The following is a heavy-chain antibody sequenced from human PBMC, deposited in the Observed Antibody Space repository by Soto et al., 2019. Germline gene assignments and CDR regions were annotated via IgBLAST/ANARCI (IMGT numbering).Heavy chain of an antibody. D-gene: IGHD2-15*01. CDR2: IIPIFGTA. Sequence: SVKVSCKASGGTFSSYAISWVRQAPGQGLEWMGGIIPIFGTANYAQKFQGRVTITADESTSTAYMELSSLRSEDTAVYYCARNYSSGGSCYSGPNYYYYGMDVWGQGTTVTV. V-gene: IGHV1-69*13. CDR1: GGTFSSYA. CDR3: ARNYSSGGSCYSGPNYYYYGMDV. J-gene: IGHJ6*02.